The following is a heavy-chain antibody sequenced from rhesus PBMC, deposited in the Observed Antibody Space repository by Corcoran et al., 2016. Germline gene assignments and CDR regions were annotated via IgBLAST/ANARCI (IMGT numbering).Heavy chain of an antibody. J-gene: IGHJ5-1*01. CDR1: GFTFNNYD. Sequence: EVQLVESGGGLVQPGGSLRLSCAASGFTFNNYDMSWVRQAPGKGLEWVSYITYTGETIYYADSVRGRFPISRDNAKNSLSLQMGSLRAEDTAVYYCVSGRLSRFDVWGPGVLVTVSS. CDR3: VSGRLSRFDV. V-gene: IGHV3-136*01. D-gene: IGHD2-39*01. CDR2: ITYTGETI.